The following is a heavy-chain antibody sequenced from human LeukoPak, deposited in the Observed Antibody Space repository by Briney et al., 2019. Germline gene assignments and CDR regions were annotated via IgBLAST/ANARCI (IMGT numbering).Heavy chain of an antibody. D-gene: IGHD4-17*01. CDR1: GFTFSSYS. CDR2: ISSSSSYI. J-gene: IGHJ4*02. CDR3: ASVLTTVTNFDY. Sequence: GRSLRLSCAASGFTFSSYSMNWVRQAPGKGLEWVSSISSSSSYIYYADSVKGRFTISRDNAKNSLYLQMNSLRAEDTAVYYCASVLTTVTNFDYWGQGTLVTVSS. V-gene: IGHV3-21*01.